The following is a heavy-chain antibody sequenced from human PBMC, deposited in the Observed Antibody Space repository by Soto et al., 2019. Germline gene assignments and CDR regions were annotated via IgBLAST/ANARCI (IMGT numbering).Heavy chain of an antibody. Sequence: GGSLRLSCAASGFTFDDYAMHWVRQAPGKGLEWVSGISWNSGSIGYADSVKGRFTISRDNAKNSLYLQMNSLRAEDTALYYCAKANNNWNYVNWFDPWGQGTLVTVSS. CDR2: ISWNSGSI. CDR1: GFTFDDYA. CDR3: AKANNNWNYVNWFDP. D-gene: IGHD1-7*01. J-gene: IGHJ5*02. V-gene: IGHV3-9*01.